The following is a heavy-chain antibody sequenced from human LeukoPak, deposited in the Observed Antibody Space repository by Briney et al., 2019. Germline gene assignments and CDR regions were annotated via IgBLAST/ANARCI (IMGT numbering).Heavy chain of an antibody. J-gene: IGHJ4*02. Sequence: SETLSLTCAVYGGSFSGYYWSWIRQPPGKGLDWIGEINHSGSTNYNPSLKSRVTISGDTSKKQFSLKLSSVTAADTAVYYCARGPQTYYDILTGLSFWGQGTLVTVSS. CDR1: GGSFSGYY. CDR3: ARGPQTYYDILTGLSF. CDR2: INHSGST. V-gene: IGHV4-34*01. D-gene: IGHD3-9*01.